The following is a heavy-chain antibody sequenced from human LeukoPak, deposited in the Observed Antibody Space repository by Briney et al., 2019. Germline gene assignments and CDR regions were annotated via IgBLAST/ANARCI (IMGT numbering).Heavy chain of an antibody. J-gene: IGHJ4*02. D-gene: IGHD6-19*01. V-gene: IGHV4-30-2*01. Sequence: SQTLSLTCTVSGGSISSGGYYWSWIRQPPGKGLEWIGYIYHSGSTYYNPSLKSRVTISVDRSKNQFSLKLSSVTAADTAVYYCATGYSSGWYALDYWGQGTLVTVSS. CDR1: GGSISSGGYY. CDR2: IYHSGST. CDR3: ATGYSSGWYALDY.